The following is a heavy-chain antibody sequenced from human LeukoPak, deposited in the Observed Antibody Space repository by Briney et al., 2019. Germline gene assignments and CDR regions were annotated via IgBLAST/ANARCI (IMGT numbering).Heavy chain of an antibody. CDR2: IYYSGST. D-gene: IGHD6-6*01. Sequence: SETLSLTCTVSGGSTSSYYWNWIRQPPGKGLEWIGYIYYSGSTTYNPSLQSRVTMSIDTSKNQFSLKLSSVTAADTAVYYCARVGAARRRYFDYWGQGTLVTVSS. V-gene: IGHV4-59*12. CDR1: GGSTSSYY. J-gene: IGHJ4*02. CDR3: ARVGAARRRYFDY.